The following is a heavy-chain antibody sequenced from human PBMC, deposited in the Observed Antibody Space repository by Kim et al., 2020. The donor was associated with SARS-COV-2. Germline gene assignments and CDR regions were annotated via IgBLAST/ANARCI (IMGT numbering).Heavy chain of an antibody. J-gene: IGHJ4*02. CDR2: ISAYNGNT. CDR1: GYTFTSYG. D-gene: IGHD3-22*01. V-gene: IGHV1-18*01. Sequence: ASVKVSCKASGYTFTSYGISWVRQAPGQGLEWMGWISAYNGNTNYAQKLQGRVTMTTDTSTSTAYMELRSLRSDDTAVYYCARDMGYYDSSGYYCPVFDYCGQGSLVTLSS. CDR3: ARDMGYYDSSGYYCPVFDY.